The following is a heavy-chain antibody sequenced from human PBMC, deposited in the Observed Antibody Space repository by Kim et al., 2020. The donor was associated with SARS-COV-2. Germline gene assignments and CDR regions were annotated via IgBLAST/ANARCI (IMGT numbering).Heavy chain of an antibody. CDR1: GYALTDLS. J-gene: IGHJ4*02. D-gene: IGHD6-19*01. V-gene: IGHV1-24*01. CDR3: TTDLTSPVAGPFDY. CDR2: FDPQDEIT. Sequence: ASVKVSCRISGYALTDLSIHWVRQTPGSGLEWMGSFDPQDEITIYAQKFQGRITMTEDFSTDTAYMELSNLRSDDTAVYYCTTDLTSPVAGPFDYWGQGAVVTVSS.